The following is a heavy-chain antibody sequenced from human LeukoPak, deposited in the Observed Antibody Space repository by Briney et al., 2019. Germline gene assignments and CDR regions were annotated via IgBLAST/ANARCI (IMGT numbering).Heavy chain of an antibody. D-gene: IGHD3-22*01. CDR1: GFTFSSYS. J-gene: IGHJ3*02. CDR3: ARDRSMIDAFDI. CDR2: ISSSSSYI. V-gene: IGHV3-21*01. Sequence: GGSLRLSCAASGFTFSSYSMNSVRQAPGKGLEWVSSISSSSSYIYYADSVKGRFTISRDKAKNSLYLQMNSLRAEDTAVYYCARDRSMIDAFDIWGQGTMVTVSS.